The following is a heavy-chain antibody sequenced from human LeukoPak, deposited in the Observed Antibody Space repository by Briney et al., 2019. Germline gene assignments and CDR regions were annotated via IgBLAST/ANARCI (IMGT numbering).Heavy chain of an antibody. V-gene: IGHV4-34*01. Sequence: PSETLSLTCAVYGGSFSGYYWSWIRQPPGKGLEWIGEINHSGSTNYNPSLKSRVTISVDTSKNQFSLKLSSVTAADTAVYYCARSKGYGYCSSTSCYTNWFDPWGQGTLVTVSS. CDR3: ARSKGYGYCSSTSCYTNWFDP. J-gene: IGHJ5*02. D-gene: IGHD2-2*02. CDR1: GGSFSGYY. CDR2: INHSGST.